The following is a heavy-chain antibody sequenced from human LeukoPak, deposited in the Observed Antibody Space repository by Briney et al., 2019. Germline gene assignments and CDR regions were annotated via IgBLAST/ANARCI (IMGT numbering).Heavy chain of an antibody. CDR1: GGTFSSYA. V-gene: IGHV1-69*04. Sequence: ASVKVSCKASGGTFSSYAISWVRQAPGQGLEWMGRIIPILGIANYAQKFQGRVTITADKSTSTAYMELSSLRSEDTAVYYCVSPYYYDSSEDAFDIWGQGTMVTVSS. CDR2: IIPILGIA. J-gene: IGHJ3*02. CDR3: VSPYYYDSSEDAFDI. D-gene: IGHD3-22*01.